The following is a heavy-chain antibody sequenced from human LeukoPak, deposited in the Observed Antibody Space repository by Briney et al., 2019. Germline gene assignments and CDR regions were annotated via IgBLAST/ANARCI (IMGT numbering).Heavy chain of an antibody. D-gene: IGHD5-18*01. CDR2: INPNSGGT. V-gene: IGHV1-2*02. J-gene: IGHJ6*03. Sequence: ASVKVSCKASGYTFTGYYMHWVRQAPGQGLEWMGWINPNSGGTNYAQKFQGRVTMTRDTSISTAYMELSRLRSDDTAVYYCARGGGYSYAPLYYYYYMDVWGKGTTVTVSS. CDR1: GYTFTGYY. CDR3: ARGGGYSYAPLYYYYYMDV.